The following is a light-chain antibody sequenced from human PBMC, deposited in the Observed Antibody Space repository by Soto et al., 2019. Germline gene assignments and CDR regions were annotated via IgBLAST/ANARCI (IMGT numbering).Light chain of an antibody. CDR3: QSYDSSLSGSV. CDR2: GNS. V-gene: IGLV1-40*01. J-gene: IGLJ3*02. Sequence: QSVLTQPPSVSGAPGQRVTISCTGSSSNIGARFDVHWYQQLPGTAPKLLMYGNSNRPSGVPDRFSGSKSGTSASLAITGLQAEDEADYYCQSYDSSLSGSVFGGGTQLTVL. CDR1: SSNIGARFD.